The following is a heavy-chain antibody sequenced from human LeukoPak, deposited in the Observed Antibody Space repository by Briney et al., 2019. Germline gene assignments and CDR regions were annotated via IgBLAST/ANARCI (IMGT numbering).Heavy chain of an antibody. D-gene: IGHD5-24*01. CDR2: IKQDGSEK. Sequence: PGGSLRLSCEASGFTFSSYWMTWVRQAPGKGLEWVANIKQDGSEKYYVDSVKGRFTISRDNAKNSLYLQMNSLRAEDTAVYYCARAVEMATIIVLSYYFDYWGQGTLVTVSS. J-gene: IGHJ4*02. CDR1: GFTFSSYW. CDR3: ARAVEMATIIVLSYYFDY. V-gene: IGHV3-7*03.